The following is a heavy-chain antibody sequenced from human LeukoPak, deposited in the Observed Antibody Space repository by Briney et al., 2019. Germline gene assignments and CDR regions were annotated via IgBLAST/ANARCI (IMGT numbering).Heavy chain of an antibody. CDR3: AKKGYYDGSGYYMYYFDH. Sequence: GGSLRLSCVASGFPFSSYGMHWVRQAPGKGLEWVSYISGSGSTIYYADSVKGRFTISRDNAKNSLYLQMNSLRAEDTAVYYCAKKGYYDGSGYYMYYFDHWGQGTLVTVSS. J-gene: IGHJ4*02. CDR2: ISGSGSTI. CDR1: GFPFSSYG. V-gene: IGHV3-48*04. D-gene: IGHD3-22*01.